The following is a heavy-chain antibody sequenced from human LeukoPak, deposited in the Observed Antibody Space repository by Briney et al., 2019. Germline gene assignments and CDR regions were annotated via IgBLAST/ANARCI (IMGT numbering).Heavy chain of an antibody. CDR3: ARRDFYNSLDS. D-gene: IGHD5-24*01. CDR1: GYTFTGYY. CDR2: INPNSGGT. V-gene: IGHV1-2*02. J-gene: IGHJ5*01. Sequence: GASLKVSCKASGYTFTGYYTHWVRQAPGQGLEWMGWINPNSGGTNYAQKFQGRVTMTRDTSISTAYMELSRLRSDDTAVYYCARRDFYNSLDSWGQGTLVTVSS.